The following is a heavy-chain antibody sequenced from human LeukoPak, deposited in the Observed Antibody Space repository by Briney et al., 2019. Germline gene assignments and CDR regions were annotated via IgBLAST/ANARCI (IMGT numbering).Heavy chain of an antibody. CDR1: GGTFSSYA. Sequence: SVKVSCKASGGTFSSYAISWVRQAPGQGLEWMGGIIPIFGTANYAQKFQGRVTITADESTSTAYMELSSLRSEDTAVYYCARGGDYGDFLDYWGQGTLVTVSS. CDR2: IIPIFGTA. V-gene: IGHV1-69*13. J-gene: IGHJ4*02. D-gene: IGHD4-17*01. CDR3: ARGGDYGDFLDY.